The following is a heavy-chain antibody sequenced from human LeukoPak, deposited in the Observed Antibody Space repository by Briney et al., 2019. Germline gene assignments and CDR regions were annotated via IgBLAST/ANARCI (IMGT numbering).Heavy chain of an antibody. CDR1: GGTFSSYA. J-gene: IGHJ3*02. D-gene: IGHD3-3*01. Sequence: GASVKVSCKASGGTFSSYAISWVRQAPGQGLEWMGGIIPIFGTANYAQKFQGRVTITTDESTSTAYMELSSLRSEDTAVYYCARGSRFLEWLLDASDIWGQGTMVTVSS. CDR2: IIPIFGTA. CDR3: ARGSRFLEWLLDASDI. V-gene: IGHV1-69*05.